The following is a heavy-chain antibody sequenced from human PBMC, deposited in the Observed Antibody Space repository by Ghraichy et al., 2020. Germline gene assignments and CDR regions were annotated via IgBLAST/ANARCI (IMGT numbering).Heavy chain of an antibody. J-gene: IGHJ2*01. CDR1: GFTFSSYG. V-gene: IGHV3-23*01. D-gene: IGHD6-19*01. CDR3: ARGGDSSGWYWYIDL. CDR2: IIGSGGST. Sequence: GGSLRLSCAASGFTFSSYGMSWVRQAPGKGLEWVSSIIGSGGSTYYADSVKGRFTMSRDNSKNTLYLQMNSLRAEDTAVYYCARGGDSSGWYWYIDLWGRGNLLTVSS.